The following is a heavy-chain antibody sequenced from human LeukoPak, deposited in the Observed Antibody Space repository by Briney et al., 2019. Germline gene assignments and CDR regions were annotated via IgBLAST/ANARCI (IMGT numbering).Heavy chain of an antibody. CDR2: IDTSGSYI. V-gene: IGHV3-21*01. D-gene: IGHD3-10*01. CDR3: ARGRSITLLRGVAMSDGFDI. Sequence: GGSLRLSCAAPGFTFSSYSMNWVRQAPGKGLEWVSFIDTSGSYIYYGDSLKGRVTISRDNAKNSLYLQMNGLRAEDTAVYYCARGRSITLLRGVAMSDGFDIWGQGAMVTVSS. CDR1: GFTFSSYS. J-gene: IGHJ3*02.